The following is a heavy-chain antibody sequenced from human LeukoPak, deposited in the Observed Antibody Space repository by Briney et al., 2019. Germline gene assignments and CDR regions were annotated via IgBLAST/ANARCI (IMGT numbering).Heavy chain of an antibody. D-gene: IGHD3-22*01. CDR2: INTVSSYI. V-gene: IGHV3-21*06. Sequence: PGGSLRLPCAASGFSFSSYSFNWVRQAPGKGLEWVSSINTVSSYIYYADSLKGRFTISRDNAKNSVYLQMDSLRAEDSAVYYCARLRRNTDSSGFFYYYDYWGQGTLVTVSS. CDR1: GFSFSSYS. J-gene: IGHJ4*02. CDR3: ARLRRNTDSSGFFYYYDY.